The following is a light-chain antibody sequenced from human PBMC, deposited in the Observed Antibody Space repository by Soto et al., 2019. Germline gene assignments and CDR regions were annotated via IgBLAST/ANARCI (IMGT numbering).Light chain of an antibody. V-gene: IGKV3-20*01. CDR3: QKYDSAPT. CDR2: GAS. J-gene: IGKJ1*01. CDR1: QSVSNNY. Sequence: EIVLTQSPGTLSLSPGERATLSCRASQSVSNNYLAWYQHKPGQAPRLLIYGASSRATGIPDRFSGSGSGTDFTLTISSLQPEDVASYYCQKYDSAPTFGPGTKVDIK.